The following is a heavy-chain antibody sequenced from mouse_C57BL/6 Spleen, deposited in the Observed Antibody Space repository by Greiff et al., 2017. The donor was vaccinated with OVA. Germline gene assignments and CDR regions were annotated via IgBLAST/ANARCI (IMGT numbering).Heavy chain of an antibody. V-gene: IGHV1-26*01. CDR1: GYTFTDYY. J-gene: IGHJ1*03. CDR3: ARLYDGRYWYFDV. Sequence: EVQLQQSGPELVKPGASVKISCKASGYTFTDYYMNWVKQSHGKSLEWIGDINPNNGGTSYNQKFKGKATLTVDKSSSTAYMELRSLTSEDSAVYYCARLYDGRYWYFDVWGTGTTVTVSS. CDR2: INPNNGGT. D-gene: IGHD2-3*01.